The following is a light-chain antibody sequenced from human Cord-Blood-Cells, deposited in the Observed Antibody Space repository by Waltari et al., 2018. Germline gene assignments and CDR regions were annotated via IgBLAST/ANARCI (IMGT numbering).Light chain of an antibody. Sequence: DIQMTQSPSSLSTSVGDRVTITCRESHSISSYLNWYQQKPGKAPTLLIYAASSLQSGVPSRFSGSGSGTDFTLTSSSLQPEDFATYYCQQSYSTPFTFGPGTKVDIK. CDR1: HSISSY. CDR2: AAS. V-gene: IGKV1-39*01. J-gene: IGKJ3*01. CDR3: QQSYSTPFT.